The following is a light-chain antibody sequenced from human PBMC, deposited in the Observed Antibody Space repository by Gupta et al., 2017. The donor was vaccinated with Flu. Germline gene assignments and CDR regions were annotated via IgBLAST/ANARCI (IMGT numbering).Light chain of an antibody. CDR3: HQYSKSPRS. CDR2: RTS. Sequence: EIVLTQSPSTLSLSPGERATLSCRASQSVDSTYFAWYQQKPGQAPRLLIYRTSSRATGIPDRFSGSGSGTDFALTISRLEPEDFAVYYCHQYSKSPRSFGRGTRLEIK. CDR1: QSVDSTY. J-gene: IGKJ2*03. V-gene: IGKV3-20*01.